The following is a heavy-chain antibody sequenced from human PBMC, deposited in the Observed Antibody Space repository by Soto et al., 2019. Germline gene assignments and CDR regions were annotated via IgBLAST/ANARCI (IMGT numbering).Heavy chain of an antibody. CDR3: AASYSSGYYCLDY. V-gene: IGHV3-23*01. J-gene: IGHJ4*02. Sequence: PGGSLRLSCAASGFTFSSYAMSWVRQAPGKGLEWVSAISGSGGSTYYADSVKGRFTISRDNAKNSLYLQMNSLRAEDTAVYYCAASYSSGYYCLDYWGQGTLVTVSS. D-gene: IGHD3-22*01. CDR1: GFTFSSYA. CDR2: ISGSGGST.